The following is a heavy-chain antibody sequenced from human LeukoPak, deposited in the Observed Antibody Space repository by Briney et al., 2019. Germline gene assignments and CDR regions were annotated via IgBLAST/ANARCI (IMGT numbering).Heavy chain of an antibody. CDR3: ASHGFCSGGSCNFDY. Sequence: PSETLSLACTVSGGSISGHHWSWIRQPPEKGLECVGSIYSTGSTKYNPSLKSRVTIAVDTSKNQFSLNLSSVTAADTAVYYCASHGFCSGGSCNFDYWGQGILVTVSS. CDR1: GGSISGHH. V-gene: IGHV4-59*08. CDR2: IYSTGST. D-gene: IGHD2-15*01. J-gene: IGHJ4*02.